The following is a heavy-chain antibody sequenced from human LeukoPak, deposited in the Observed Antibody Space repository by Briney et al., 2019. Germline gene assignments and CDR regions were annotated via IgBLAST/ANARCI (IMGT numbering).Heavy chain of an antibody. CDR3: AKVRSSGWPFDY. CDR2: ISSGGSTI. Sequence: PGGSLRLSCAASGFTFSSYSMNWVRQAPGKGLELVSYISSGGSTIYYADSVKGRFTISRDSAKNSLYLQMNSLRAEDTAVYYCAKVRSSGWPFDYWGQGTLVSVSS. D-gene: IGHD6-19*01. J-gene: IGHJ4*02. CDR1: GFTFSSYS. V-gene: IGHV3-48*01.